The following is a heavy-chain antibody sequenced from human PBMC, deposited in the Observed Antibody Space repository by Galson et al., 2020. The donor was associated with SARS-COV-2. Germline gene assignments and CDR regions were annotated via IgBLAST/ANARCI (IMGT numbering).Heavy chain of an antibody. V-gene: IGHV3-21*01. D-gene: IGHD1-26*01. Sequence: GESLKISCAASGFPFDMYTMTWVRQAPGKGLEWVSFISSGSSYIYYADSVRGRFTISRDNAKNSVSLQMNSLRAEDTALYFCARQYDGRSQDGFDVWGQGTMVTVSS. CDR3: ARQYDGRSQDGFDV. J-gene: IGHJ3*01. CDR1: GFPFDMYT. CDR2: ISSGSSYI.